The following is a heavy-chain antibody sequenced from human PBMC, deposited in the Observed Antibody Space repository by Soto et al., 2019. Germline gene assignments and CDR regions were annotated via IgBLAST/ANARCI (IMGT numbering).Heavy chain of an antibody. CDR2: VSRNGINT. J-gene: IGHJ6*04. V-gene: IGHV3-64*01. Sequence: EEQLVQSGGGLVQPGGSLRLSCAGSGFSFSSYDLFWVRQAPGKGLEYVSAVSRNGINTYYANSVKGRFTISRDNSKNIMSLQMATLRAEDMAVNNCAITYYALDVWGKGTTVIVSS. CDR1: GFSFSSYD. D-gene: IGHD3-3*01. CDR3: AITYYALDV.